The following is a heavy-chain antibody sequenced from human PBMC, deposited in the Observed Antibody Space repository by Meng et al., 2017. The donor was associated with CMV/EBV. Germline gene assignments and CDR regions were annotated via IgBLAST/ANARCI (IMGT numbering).Heavy chain of an antibody. D-gene: IGHD3-3*01. CDR1: GYTFTGYY. J-gene: IGHJ6*02. Sequence: GGSLRLSCKASGYTFTGYYMHWVRQAPGQGLEWMGWINPNSGGTNYAQKFQGRVTMTRDTSISTAYMELSRLRSDDTAVYYCARDFTYYDFWSGYLSETRNYYYGMDVWGQGTTVTVSS. CDR3: ARDFTYYDFWSGYLSETRNYYYGMDV. V-gene: IGHV1-2*02. CDR2: INPNSGGT.